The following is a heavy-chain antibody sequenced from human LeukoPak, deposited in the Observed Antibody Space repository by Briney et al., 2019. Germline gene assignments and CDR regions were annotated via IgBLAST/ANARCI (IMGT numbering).Heavy chain of an antibody. CDR2: IYSGGST. J-gene: IGHJ3*02. CDR1: GFTVSSNY. D-gene: IGHD3-22*01. V-gene: IGHV3-53*05. Sequence: AGGSLRLSCAASGFTVSSNYMSWVRQAPGKGPEWVSVIYSGGSTYYADSVKGRFSISRDNSKNTLYLQMNSLRAEDTAVYYCARARRGSYYYDSSGYYGALDAFDIWGQGTMVTVSS. CDR3: ARARRGSYYYDSSGYYGALDAFDI.